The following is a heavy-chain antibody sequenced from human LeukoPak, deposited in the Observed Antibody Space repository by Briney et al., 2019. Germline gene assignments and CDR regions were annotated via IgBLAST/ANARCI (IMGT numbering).Heavy chain of an antibody. D-gene: IGHD3-10*01. V-gene: IGHV3-23*01. CDR2: ITSSGGST. Sequence: GGSLRLSCAASGFTFTSYAMNGVRQAPGKGLEWVSAITSSGGSTYYADSVKGRFTISIHNSKNPLYLQMNSLRAEDTAVYYCAKDGPVYYYASGSPDYWGQGTLVTVSS. J-gene: IGHJ4*02. CDR3: AKDGPVYYYASGSPDY. CDR1: GFTFTSYA.